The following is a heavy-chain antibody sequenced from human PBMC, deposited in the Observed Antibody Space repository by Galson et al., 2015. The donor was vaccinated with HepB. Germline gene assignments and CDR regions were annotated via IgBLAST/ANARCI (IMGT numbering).Heavy chain of an antibody. J-gene: IGHJ3*02. V-gene: IGHV3-9*01. CDR1: GFTFDDSA. CDR3: AKDIYYIPVVI. D-gene: IGHD3-10*01. CDR2: ISWNSGSI. Sequence: SLRLSCAASGFTFDDSAMHWVGQAPGKGLEWVSGISWNSGSIGYADSVKGRFTISRDNAKNSLYLQMNSLRAEDTAVYYVAKDIYYIPVVIWGQGTMVTVSS.